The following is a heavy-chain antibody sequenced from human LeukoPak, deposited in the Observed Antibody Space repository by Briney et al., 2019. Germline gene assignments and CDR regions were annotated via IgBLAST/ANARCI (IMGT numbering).Heavy chain of an antibody. D-gene: IGHD2-15*01. V-gene: IGHV3-23*01. CDR2: ISGSGERT. CDR1: GFTFGSYA. Sequence: QSGGSLRLSCAASGFTFGSYAMSWVRQAPGKGLEWVSAISGSGERTYYADSVKGQFTISRDSSKNTLYLQINSLRADDTAVYYCAKSRDSGGGSFDCWGQGTLVTVSS. J-gene: IGHJ4*02. CDR3: AKSRDSGGGSFDC.